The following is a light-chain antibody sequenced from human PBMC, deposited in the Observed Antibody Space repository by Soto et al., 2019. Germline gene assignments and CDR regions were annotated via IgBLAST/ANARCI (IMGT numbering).Light chain of an antibody. Sequence: EIVLTQSPGTLSLSPGERATLSCRASQSVSNNYLAWYQQKPGQAPRLLIYGASNRATGIPDRFSGSGSGTDFTLTINRLEPEDSAVYYCQQYNTWPRTFGQGTKVDIK. J-gene: IGKJ1*01. CDR3: QQYNTWPRT. V-gene: IGKV3-20*01. CDR2: GAS. CDR1: QSVSNNY.